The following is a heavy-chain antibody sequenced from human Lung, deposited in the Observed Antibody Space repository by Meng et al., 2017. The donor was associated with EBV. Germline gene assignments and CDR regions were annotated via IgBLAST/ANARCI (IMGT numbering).Heavy chain of an antibody. CDR3: AKDTEVQVAGFGSLVVAAKGGFDY. CDR2: ISVTGGST. V-gene: IGHV3-23*04. Sequence: EVQLVVSGGAVVQPGGSLRLCCAASGLTLSSSPMSWVRQAPGKGLEWVSVISVTGGSTYYADSVKDRFTISRDNSKKTLYLHMNSLRAEDTAVYYCAKDTEVQVAGFGSLVVAAKGGFDYWGQGTMVTVSA. CDR1: GLTLSSSP. J-gene: IGHJ4*02. D-gene: IGHD2-15*01.